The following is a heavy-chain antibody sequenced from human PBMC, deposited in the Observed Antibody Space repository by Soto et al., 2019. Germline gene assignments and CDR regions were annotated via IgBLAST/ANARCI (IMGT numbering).Heavy chain of an antibody. CDR2: ISSSGSTI. CDR1: GFSFSSHS. J-gene: IGHJ4*02. Sequence: GGSLRLSCAGSGFSFSSHSMKWVRQAPGKGLEWVSYISSSGSTIYYADSVKGRFTISRDNAKNSLYLQMNSLRDDDTAVYYCARGRGYCGGTNCYLDYWGQGALVTVSS. D-gene: IGHD2-21*01. V-gene: IGHV3-48*02. CDR3: ARGRGYCGGTNCYLDY.